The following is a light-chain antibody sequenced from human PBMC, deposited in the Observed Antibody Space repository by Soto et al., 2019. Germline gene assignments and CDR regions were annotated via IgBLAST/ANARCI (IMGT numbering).Light chain of an antibody. J-gene: IGKJ4*01. CDR3: PQYQDWSLP. Sequence: EIVMTQSPATLSVSPGESATLSCRSSQNIRNNLAWYQQKPGQAPRLLFSDTSTRATTVPARFNGSGSAPEFTLRTTRLQSEAFDVYYCPQYQDWSLPVGAGTKVDSK. CDR1: QNIRNN. V-gene: IGKV3-15*01. CDR2: DTS.